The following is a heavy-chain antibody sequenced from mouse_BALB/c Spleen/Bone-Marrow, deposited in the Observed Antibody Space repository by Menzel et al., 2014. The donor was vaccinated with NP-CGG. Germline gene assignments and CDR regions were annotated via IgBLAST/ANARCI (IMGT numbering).Heavy chain of an antibody. CDR3: ARPLYYDYGFAY. D-gene: IGHD2-4*01. J-gene: IGHJ3*01. Sequence: EVQLQESGPELVKPGASVKVSCKASGHSFTDYNMYWVKQSHGKSLEWIGYIDPYIDGTSYNQKFRGKATLTVDKSSSTAFMHLNSLTSEDSAVYYCARPLYYDYGFAYWGQGTLVTVST. CDR1: GHSFTDYN. CDR2: IDPYIDGT. V-gene: IGHV1S135*01.